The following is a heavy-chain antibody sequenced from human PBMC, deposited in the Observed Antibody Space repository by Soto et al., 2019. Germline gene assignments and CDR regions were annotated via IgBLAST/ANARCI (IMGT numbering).Heavy chain of an antibody. Sequence: GGSLRLSCAASGFTFSSYAMTWVRQSPGKGLEWVSAISGSGGSTYYADSVKGRFTISRDNSKNTLYLQMNSLRAEDTAVYYCAKDPLLEWPYNWFDPWGQGTLVTVSS. CDR1: GFTFSSYA. V-gene: IGHV3-23*01. J-gene: IGHJ5*02. CDR3: AKDPLLEWPYNWFDP. D-gene: IGHD3-3*01. CDR2: ISGSGGST.